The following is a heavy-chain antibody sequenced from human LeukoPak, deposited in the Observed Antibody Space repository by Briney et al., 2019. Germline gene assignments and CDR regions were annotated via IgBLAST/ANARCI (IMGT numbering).Heavy chain of an antibody. Sequence: GGSLRLSCAASGFTFSSYAMSWVRQAPGKGLEWVSAISGSGGSTYYADSVKGRFTISRDNSKITLYLQMNSLRAEDTAVYYCAKDGAPYSGSYLDYWGQGTLVTVSS. CDR3: AKDGAPYSGSYLDY. D-gene: IGHD1-26*01. CDR2: ISGSGGST. J-gene: IGHJ4*02. CDR1: GFTFSSYA. V-gene: IGHV3-23*01.